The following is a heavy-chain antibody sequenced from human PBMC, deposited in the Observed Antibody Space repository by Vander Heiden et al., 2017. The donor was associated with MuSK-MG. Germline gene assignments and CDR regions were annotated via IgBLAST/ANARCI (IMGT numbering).Heavy chain of an antibody. CDR1: GFTFSSYA. Sequence: EVQLLESVGGLVRLVGCLRLACGARGFTFSSYAMSWVRQAPGKGLEWVSAISGSGGSTYYADSVKGRFTISRDNSKNTLYLQMNSLRAEDTAVYYCAKDLWDSSGWYGLDYWGQGTLVTVSS. J-gene: IGHJ4*02. V-gene: IGHV3-23*01. CDR3: AKDLWDSSGWYGLDY. CDR2: ISGSGGST. D-gene: IGHD6-19*01.